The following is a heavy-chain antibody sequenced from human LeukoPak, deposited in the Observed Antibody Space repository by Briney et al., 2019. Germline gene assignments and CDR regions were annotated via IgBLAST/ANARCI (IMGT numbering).Heavy chain of an antibody. Sequence: GGSLRLSCAASGFTFSSYGMHWVRQAPGKGLEWVAVISYDGSNKYYADSVKGRFTISRDNSKNTLYLQMNSLRAKDTAVYYCAKDIVATIQGVGYFDYWGQGTLVTVSS. V-gene: IGHV3-30*18. CDR3: AKDIVATIQGVGYFDY. D-gene: IGHD5-12*01. CDR1: GFTFSSYG. CDR2: ISYDGSNK. J-gene: IGHJ4*02.